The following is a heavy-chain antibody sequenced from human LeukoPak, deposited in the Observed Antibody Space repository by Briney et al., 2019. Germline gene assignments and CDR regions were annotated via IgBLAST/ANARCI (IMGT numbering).Heavy chain of an antibody. J-gene: IGHJ4*02. CDR2: IRGSDASP. CDR3: AKLGRYQLPLDDY. Sequence: GGSLRLSCAASGFTFATYTMSWVRQAPGKGLEWVSVIRGSDASPYYADSVKGRFTISRDNSKNTMYLQMNSLRAEDTAVYYCAKLGRYQLPLDDYWGQGTLVTVSS. D-gene: IGHD2-2*01. CDR1: GFTFATYT. V-gene: IGHV3-23*01.